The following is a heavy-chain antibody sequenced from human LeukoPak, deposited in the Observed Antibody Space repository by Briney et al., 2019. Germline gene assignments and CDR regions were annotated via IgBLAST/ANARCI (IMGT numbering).Heavy chain of an antibody. CDR1: GGSMSGSY. CDR2: IYFTGSS. V-gene: IGHV4-59*08. J-gene: IGHJ3*01. Sequence: SETLSLTCIVSGGSMSGSYWSWIRQPPGKGLEWLGNIYFTGSSKSSPSLKSRVTISLDTSKNQFSLRLASVTAADTAVYYCARRRQVTSYAPYAFDVWGQGTMVTVSS. CDR3: ARRRQVTSYAPYAFDV.